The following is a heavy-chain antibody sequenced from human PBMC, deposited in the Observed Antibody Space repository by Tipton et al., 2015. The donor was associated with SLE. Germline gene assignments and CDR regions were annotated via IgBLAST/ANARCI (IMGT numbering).Heavy chain of an antibody. V-gene: IGHV4-34*01. CDR2: INHSGST. Sequence: TLSLTCAVYGGSFSGYYWSWIRQPPGKGLEWIGEINHSGSTNYNPSLKSRVTISAATSKNQFSLKLSSVTAADTAMYYCARENYDFWSGYWFDPWGQGTLVTVSS. J-gene: IGHJ5*02. CDR3: ARENYDFWSGYWFDP. CDR1: GGSFSGYY. D-gene: IGHD3-3*01.